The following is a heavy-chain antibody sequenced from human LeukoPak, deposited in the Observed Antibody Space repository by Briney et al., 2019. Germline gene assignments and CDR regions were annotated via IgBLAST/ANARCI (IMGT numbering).Heavy chain of an antibody. D-gene: IGHD3-22*01. CDR2: IGGSGGST. CDR3: AKLHSSGFLDY. V-gene: IGHV3-23*01. Sequence: GGSLRLSCAASGFTFSSYAMSWVRQAPGKGLEWVSAIGGSGGSTYYADSVKGRFTISRDNSKNTLYLQMNSLRAEDTAIYYCAKLHSSGFLDYWGQGTLVTVSS. J-gene: IGHJ4*02. CDR1: GFTFSSYA.